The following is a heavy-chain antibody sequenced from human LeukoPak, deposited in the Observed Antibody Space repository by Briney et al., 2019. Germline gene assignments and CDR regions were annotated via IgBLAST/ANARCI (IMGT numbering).Heavy chain of an antibody. CDR3: AKSLGQAAGDIDAFDI. CDR1: GFTFSDYY. J-gene: IGHJ3*02. CDR2: ISSSSSYT. D-gene: IGHD6-13*01. V-gene: IGHV3-11*06. Sequence: GGSLRLSCAASGFTFSDYYMSWIRQAPGKGLEWVSYISSSSSYTNYADSVKGRFTISRDNAKNSLYLQMNSLRAEGTAVYYCAKSLGQAAGDIDAFDIWGQGTMVTVSS.